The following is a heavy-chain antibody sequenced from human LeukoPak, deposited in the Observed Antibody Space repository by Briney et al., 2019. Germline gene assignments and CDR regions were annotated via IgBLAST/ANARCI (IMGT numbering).Heavy chain of an antibody. J-gene: IGHJ4*02. CDR2: ISGGGDRT. Sequence: PSETLSLTCAVYGGSFSGYYWSWIRQPPGKGLEWVSAISGGGDRTYYADSVKGRFTISRDNSKNTLYLQMNSLRAEDAAVYYCARHWVWGQGTLVTVSS. CDR1: GGSFSGYY. D-gene: IGHD3-16*01. CDR3: ARHWV. V-gene: IGHV3-23*01.